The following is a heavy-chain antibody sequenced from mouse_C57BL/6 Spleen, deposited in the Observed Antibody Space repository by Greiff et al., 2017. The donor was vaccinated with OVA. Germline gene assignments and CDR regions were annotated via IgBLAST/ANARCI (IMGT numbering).Heavy chain of an antibody. D-gene: IGHD1-1*01. Sequence: EVKVEESGGGLVQPGGSMKLSCVASGFTFSNYWMNWVRQSPEKGLEWVAQIRLKSDNYATHYAESVKGRFTISRDDSKSSVYLQMNNLRAEDTGIYYCPRITTVYFDYWGQGTTLTVSS. CDR1: GFTFSNYW. J-gene: IGHJ2*01. V-gene: IGHV6-3*01. CDR2: IRLKSDNYAT. CDR3: PRITTVYFDY.